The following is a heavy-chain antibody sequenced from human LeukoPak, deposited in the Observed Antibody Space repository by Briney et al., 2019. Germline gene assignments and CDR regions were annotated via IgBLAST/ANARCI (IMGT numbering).Heavy chain of an antibody. J-gene: IGHJ5*02. CDR1: GFTFSDYY. D-gene: IGHD4-17*01. CDR2: IYYSGKT. CDR3: ARVYGANPPDA. Sequence: LRLSCAAPGFTFSDYYMSWIRQHPGKGLEWIGCIYYSGKTYDSPSLKSRVTISVDTSKNQFSLKLSSVTAADTAVYYCARVYGANPPDAWGQGTLVTVSS. V-gene: IGHV4-31*02.